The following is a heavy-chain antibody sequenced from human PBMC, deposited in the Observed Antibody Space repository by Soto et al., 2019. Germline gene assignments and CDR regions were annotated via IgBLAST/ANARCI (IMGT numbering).Heavy chain of an antibody. CDR3: ASNIGYKSAY. J-gene: IGHJ4*02. CDR2: IHESGNT. D-gene: IGHD2-2*02. CDR1: GGSFSAYN. V-gene: IGHV4-34*01. Sequence: QVQLQQWGAGLLKPSETLSLTCAVFGGSFSAYNWNWIRQSPGRGPEWIGEIHESGNTNHNPSLKRRVTMSVDTPKSQFSLKLTSVTAADTAMYYCASNIGYKSAYWGQGILVTVSS.